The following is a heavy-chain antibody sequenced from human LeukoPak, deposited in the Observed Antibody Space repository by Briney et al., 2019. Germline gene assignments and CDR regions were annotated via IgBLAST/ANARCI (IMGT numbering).Heavy chain of an antibody. D-gene: IGHD6-19*01. Sequence: SETLSLTCAVYGGSFSGYYWSWIRQPPGKGLEWIGEINHSGSTNYNPSLKSRVTISVDTSKNQFSLKLSSVTAADTAVYYCARDLPLGGGWYFSEDDAFDIWGQGTMVTVSS. CDR2: INHSGST. V-gene: IGHV4-34*01. CDR1: GGSFSGYY. CDR3: ARDLPLGGGWYFSEDDAFDI. J-gene: IGHJ3*02.